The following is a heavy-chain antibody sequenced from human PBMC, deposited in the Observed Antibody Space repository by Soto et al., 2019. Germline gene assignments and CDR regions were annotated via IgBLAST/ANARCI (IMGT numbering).Heavy chain of an antibody. J-gene: IGHJ4*02. CDR1: GGTFKMYA. CDR3: TRSIGSGGVMGGFDY. V-gene: IGHV1-69*01. D-gene: IGHD3-16*01. Sequence: QVQLVQSGDEVRKPGSAVRVSCKASGGTFKMYAMNWVRQAPGQGLEWMAGIIPIFDTPRYAQKFQGRVTITVDESTTTAYMELSSLRSEDTATYYCTRSIGSGGVMGGFDYWGQGTLVTVAS. CDR2: IIPIFDTP.